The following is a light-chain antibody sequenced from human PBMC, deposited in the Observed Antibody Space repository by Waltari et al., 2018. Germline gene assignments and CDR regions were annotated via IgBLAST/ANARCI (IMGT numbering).Light chain of an antibody. CDR1: QSLNTW. CDR3: QHYNIYPWT. J-gene: IGKJ1*01. Sequence: DIQLTQSPSTLSASVGDRVTITCRASQSLNTWLAWYQVKPGKAPKLLIYMASDLESGVPARFSSSGSWTEFTLTITSLQPDDFATYYCQHYNIYPWTFGRGTKVEI. CDR2: MAS. V-gene: IGKV1-5*03.